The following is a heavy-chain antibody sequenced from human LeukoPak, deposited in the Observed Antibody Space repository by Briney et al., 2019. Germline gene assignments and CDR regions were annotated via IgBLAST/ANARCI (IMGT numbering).Heavy chain of an antibody. V-gene: IGHV4-31*03. J-gene: IGHJ4*02. Sequence: PSETLSLTCTVSGGSISSGAYYWSWIRQHPGKGLEWFGYIYYCEHTFYHPSLRGRVTISVDTSKNQFSLRLSSVTAADTAVYYCARALPHYYDPYFDYWGQGTLVTVSS. CDR2: IYYCEHT. D-gene: IGHD3-22*01. CDR3: ARALPHYYDPYFDY. CDR1: GGSISSGAYY.